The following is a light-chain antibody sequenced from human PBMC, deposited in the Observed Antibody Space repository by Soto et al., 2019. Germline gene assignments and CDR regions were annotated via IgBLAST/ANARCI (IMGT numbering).Light chain of an antibody. CDR3: SSYTNSNTGV. J-gene: IGLJ3*02. Sequence: QSVLTQPASVSGSPGQSITISCTGTSSDVGDYDYVSWYQQHPGKAPKLMIYEVRNRPSGVSNRFSDSKSGNTASLAISGLQAEDEANYYCSSYTNSNTGVFGGGTKVTVL. CDR2: EVR. V-gene: IGLV2-14*01. CDR1: SSDVGDYDY.